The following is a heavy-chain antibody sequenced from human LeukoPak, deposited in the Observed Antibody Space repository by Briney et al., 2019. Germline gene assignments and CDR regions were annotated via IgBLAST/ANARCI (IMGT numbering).Heavy chain of an antibody. CDR1: GFTFSSYA. V-gene: IGHV3-30-3*01. Sequence: PPGGSLRLSCAASGFTFSSYAMHWVRQAPGKGLEWVAVISYDGSNKYYADSVKGRFTISKDNSKNTLYLQMNSLRAEDTAAYYCARDWGGSYYKGLFDYWGQGTLVTVSS. CDR3: ARDWGGSYYKGLFDY. D-gene: IGHD1-26*01. CDR2: ISYDGSNK. J-gene: IGHJ4*02.